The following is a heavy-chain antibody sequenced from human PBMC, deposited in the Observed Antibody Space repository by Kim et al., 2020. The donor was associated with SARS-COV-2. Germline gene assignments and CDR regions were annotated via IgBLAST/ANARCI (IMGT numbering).Heavy chain of an antibody. CDR3: AGSLTSYFEY. V-gene: IGHV3-7*01. CDR1: EFTFSRYW. J-gene: IGHJ4*02. Sequence: GGSLRLSCAASEFTFSRYWMSWVRQAPGKGLEWVANIKQDGTEKHYVDSVRGRFTISRDNAESALYLQLNSLRVEDTAVYFCAGSLTSYFEYLGQGTLVTVSS. CDR2: IKQDGTEK.